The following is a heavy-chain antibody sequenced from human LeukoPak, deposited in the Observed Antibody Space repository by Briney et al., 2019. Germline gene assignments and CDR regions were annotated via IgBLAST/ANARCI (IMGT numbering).Heavy chain of an antibody. CDR2: IKQDGSEK. CDR1: GFTFSSYW. V-gene: IGHV3-7*01. D-gene: IGHD3-3*01. J-gene: IGHJ4*02. CDR3: ARDSSVTIFGVVTYYFDY. Sequence: GGSLRLSCAASGFTFSSYWMSWVRQAPGKGLEWVANIKQDGSEKYYVDSVKGRFTISRDNAKNSLYLQMNSLRAEDTAVYYCARDSSVTIFGVVTYYFDYWGQGTLVTVSS.